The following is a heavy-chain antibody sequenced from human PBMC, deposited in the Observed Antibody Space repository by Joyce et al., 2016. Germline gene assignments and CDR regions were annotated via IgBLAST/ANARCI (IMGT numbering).Heavy chain of an antibody. CDR3: ARGLGSYWYFDL. CDR2: IDPNRGDT. V-gene: IGHV1-2*04. CDR1: GYTFTGYR. Sequence: QEQLVQSGAELKKPGASVKVSCRASGYTFTGYRLHWVRQALGQGLEWMGWIDPNRGDTNYAQIFHGWVTMARDTSISTAYMELSRLRSDDTAVYYCARGLGSYWYFDLWGRGTLVTVSS. J-gene: IGHJ2*01. D-gene: IGHD2-15*01.